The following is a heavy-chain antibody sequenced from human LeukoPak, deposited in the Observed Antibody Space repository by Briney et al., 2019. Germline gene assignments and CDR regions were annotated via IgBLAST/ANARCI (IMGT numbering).Heavy chain of an antibody. V-gene: IGHV4-34*01. CDR2: INHSGST. Sequence: PSETLSLTCAVYGGSFSGYYWSWIRQPPGKGLEWIGEINHSGSTNYNPSLKSRVTISVDTSKNQFSLKLSSVTAADTAVYYCASNRIAARRGQNYYFDYWGQGTLVTVSS. CDR1: GGSFSGYY. D-gene: IGHD6-6*01. CDR3: ASNRIAARRGQNYYFDY. J-gene: IGHJ4*02.